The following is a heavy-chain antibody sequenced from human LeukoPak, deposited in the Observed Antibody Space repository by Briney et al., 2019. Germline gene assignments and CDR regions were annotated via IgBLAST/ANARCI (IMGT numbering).Heavy chain of an antibody. V-gene: IGHV1-18*01. CDR2: ISANNNNT. J-gene: IGHJ4*02. D-gene: IGHD3-10*01. CDR3: AREGTMVRGAHDY. Sequence: ASVKVSCKASGYSFTTYGISWVRQAPGQGLEWMGWISANNNNTDNVQKLQGRVTMTTDTSTSTAYMELRSLRSDDTAVYYCAREGTMVRGAHDYWGQGTLVTVSS. CDR1: GYSFTTYG.